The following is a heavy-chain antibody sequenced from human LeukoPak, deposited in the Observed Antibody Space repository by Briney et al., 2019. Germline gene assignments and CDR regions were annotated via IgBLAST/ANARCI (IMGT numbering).Heavy chain of an antibody. D-gene: IGHD3-22*01. CDR1: GYTFTGYY. CDR3: ARDPPHYYDSSGSTTFDY. CDR2: INPNSGGT. J-gene: IGHJ4*02. Sequence: ASVKVSCKASGYTFTGYYMHWVRQAPGQGLEWMGRINPNSGGTNYAQKFQGRVTMTRDTSISTAYMELSRLRSDDTAVYYCARDPPHYYDSSGSTTFDYWGQGTLATVSS. V-gene: IGHV1-2*06.